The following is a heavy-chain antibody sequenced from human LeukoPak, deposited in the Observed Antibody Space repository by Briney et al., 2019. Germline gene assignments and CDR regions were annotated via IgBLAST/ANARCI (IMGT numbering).Heavy chain of an antibody. D-gene: IGHD4-23*01. Sequence: SETLSLTCAVSGDSISSSSYYWGWIRQPPGKGPEWIGSIYYSGNTYYNPSLKSRVTISVDTSKNQVSLKLSSVTAADTAVYYCARQESGGNSLWYFDLWGRGTLVPVSS. J-gene: IGHJ2*01. CDR3: ARQESGGNSLWYFDL. V-gene: IGHV4-39*01. CDR2: IYYSGNT. CDR1: GDSISSSSYY.